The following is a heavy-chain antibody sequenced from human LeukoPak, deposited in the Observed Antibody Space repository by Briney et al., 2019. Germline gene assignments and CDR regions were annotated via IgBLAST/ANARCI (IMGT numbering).Heavy chain of an antibody. CDR3: ARGGGGSCCNFDY. D-gene: IGHD2-15*01. Sequence: SETLSLTCTVSGGSISSYYRSWIRQPPGKGLEWIGYIYYSGSTNYNPSLKSRVTISVDTSKNQFSLKLSSVTAADTAVYYCARGGGGSCCNFDYWGQGTLVTVSS. CDR1: GGSISSYY. J-gene: IGHJ4*02. V-gene: IGHV4-59*01. CDR2: IYYSGST.